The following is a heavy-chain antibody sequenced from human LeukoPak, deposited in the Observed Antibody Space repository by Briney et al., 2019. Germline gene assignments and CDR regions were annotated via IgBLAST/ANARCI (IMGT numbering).Heavy chain of an antibody. CDR2: INHSGST. V-gene: IGHV4-34*01. J-gene: IGHJ4*02. Sequence: PSETLSLTCTVSGGSISSYYWSWIRQPPGKGLEWIGEINHSGSTNYNPSLKSRVTISVDTSKNQFSLKLSSVTAADTAVYYCARGRQSGWFDYWGQGTLVTVSS. D-gene: IGHD6-19*01. CDR3: ARGRQSGWFDY. CDR1: GGSISSYY.